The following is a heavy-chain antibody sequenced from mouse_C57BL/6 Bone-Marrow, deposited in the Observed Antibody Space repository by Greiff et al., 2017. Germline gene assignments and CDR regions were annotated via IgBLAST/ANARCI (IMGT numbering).Heavy chain of an antibody. J-gene: IGHJ4*01. CDR3: AEGSSYAMDY. CDR2: IHPNSGST. CDR1: GYTFTSYW. Sequence: QVHVKQPGAELVKPGDSVQLSCKASGYTFTSYWMHWVKQRPGQGLEWIGMIHPNSGSTNYNEKFKSKATMTVDKSSSTAYMQLSSLTSEDSAVYYCAEGSSYAMDYWGQGTSVTVSS. V-gene: IGHV1-64*01. D-gene: IGHD1-3*01.